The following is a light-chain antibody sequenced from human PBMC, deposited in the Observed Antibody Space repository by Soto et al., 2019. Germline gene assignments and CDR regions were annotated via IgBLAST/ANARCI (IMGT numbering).Light chain of an antibody. CDR3: QQFGDLTFI. V-gene: IGKV1-33*01. CDR2: DAS. J-gene: IGKJ5*01. Sequence: DIKMTQSPSSLSASVGDRVTITWHASQDINNYLNWYQQKPGQAPKLLIYDASGLEVGVPSRFSGSGSGTHFTLTISGLQPEDIATYYCQQFGDLTFIFGQGTRLEIK. CDR1: QDINNY.